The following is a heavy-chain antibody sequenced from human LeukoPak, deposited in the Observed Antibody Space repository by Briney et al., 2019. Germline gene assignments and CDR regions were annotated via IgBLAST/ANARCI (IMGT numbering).Heavy chain of an antibody. CDR3: ARFSGSSNFDY. J-gene: IGHJ4*02. Sequence: ASVKVSCKASGYTFSGYFMHWVRQAPGQGLAWMGWIYPNSGGIKYAQKFQGRVTMTRDTSISTIYMELSSLRSDDTAVYYCARFSGSSNFDYWGQGTLVTVSS. CDR1: GYTFSGYF. CDR2: IYPNSGGI. D-gene: IGHD1-26*01. V-gene: IGHV1-2*02.